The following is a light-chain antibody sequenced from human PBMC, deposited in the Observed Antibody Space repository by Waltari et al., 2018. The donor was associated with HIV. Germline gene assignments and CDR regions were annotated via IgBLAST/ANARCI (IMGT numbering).Light chain of an antibody. J-gene: IGKJ4*01. CDR2: GAS. Sequence: DIQMTQSPSSVSASEGDRVTITCRASRDISSWLAWYQQTPGKAPKLLIYGASSLQSGVPSRFSGSGSGTHFTLTINSLQPEDFGTYYCQQAVSPLLTFGGGTKVDIK. V-gene: IGKV1-12*01. CDR1: RDISSW. CDR3: QQAVSPLLT.